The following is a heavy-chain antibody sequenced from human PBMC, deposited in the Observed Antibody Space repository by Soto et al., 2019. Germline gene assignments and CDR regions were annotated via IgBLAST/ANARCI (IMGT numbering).Heavy chain of an antibody. CDR2: MYPDESDI. J-gene: IGHJ3*02. D-gene: IGHD3-22*01. CDR3: ATAYVYDFENSNYYRDAFDI. V-gene: IGHV5-51*01. CDR1: GYSFLFYW. Sequence: PGDSLKISCKASGYSFLFYWIGWVRQMPGKGLELMAIMYPDESDIRYSPSFEAHVTISADKSTSTAFLQWSSLKASDTAMYYCATAYVYDFENSNYYRDAFDIWCQGTLVTFSS.